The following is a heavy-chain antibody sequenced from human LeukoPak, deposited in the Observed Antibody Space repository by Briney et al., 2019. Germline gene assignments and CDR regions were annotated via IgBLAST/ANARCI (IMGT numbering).Heavy chain of an antibody. J-gene: IGHJ6*02. CDR3: AKDLEADDYYYYGMDV. Sequence: GGSLRLSCAASGFTFSSYAMSWVRQAPGKGLELVSAISGSGGSTYYADSVKGRFTISRDNSKNTLYLQMNSLRAEDTAVYHCAKDLEADDYYYYGMDVWGQGTTVTVSS. V-gene: IGHV3-23*01. D-gene: IGHD1-1*01. CDR1: GFTFSSYA. CDR2: ISGSGGST.